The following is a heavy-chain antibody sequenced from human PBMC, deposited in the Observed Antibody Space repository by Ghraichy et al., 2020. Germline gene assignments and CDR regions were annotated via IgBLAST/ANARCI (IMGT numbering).Heavy chain of an antibody. CDR1: GFTFSSYS. D-gene: IGHD2-2*01. V-gene: IGHV3-48*02. Sequence: GGSLRLSCAASGFTFSSYSMNWVRQAPGKGLEWVSYISSSSSTIYYADSVKGRFTISRDNAKNSLYLQMNSLRDEDTAVYYCARDSLRALNQLLRSGWPNWFDPWGQGTLVTVSS. CDR3: ARDSLRALNQLLRSGWPNWFDP. CDR2: ISSSSSTI. J-gene: IGHJ5*02.